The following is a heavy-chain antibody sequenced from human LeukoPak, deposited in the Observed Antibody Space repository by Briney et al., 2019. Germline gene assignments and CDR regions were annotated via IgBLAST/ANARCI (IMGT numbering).Heavy chain of an antibody. CDR3: TRDIGDFVSDF. V-gene: IGHV4-39*02. CDR2: IHYGGTT. J-gene: IGHJ4*02. CDR1: GGSISSGDYY. Sequence: SQTLSLTCTVSGGSISSGDYYWSWIRQPPGKGLEWIGSIHYGGTTHYNPSLQSRVTISADTSKNQFALDLRSVTAADTAVYYCTRDIGDFVSDFWGQGTLVTVSS. D-gene: IGHD2-21*02.